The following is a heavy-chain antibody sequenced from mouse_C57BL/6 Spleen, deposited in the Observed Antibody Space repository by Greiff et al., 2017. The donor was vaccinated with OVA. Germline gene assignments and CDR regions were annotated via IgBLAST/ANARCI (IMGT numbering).Heavy chain of an antibody. J-gene: IGHJ4*01. CDR3: VRHPYSNYPYYYAMDY. CDR2: IRSKSNNYAT. D-gene: IGHD2-5*01. V-gene: IGHV10-1*01. Sequence: EVQLQESGGGLVQPKGSLKLSCAASGFSFNTYAMNWVRQAPGKGLEWVARIRSKSNNYATYYADLVKDRFNISRDDSESMLYLQMNNLKTEDTAMYYCVRHPYSNYPYYYAMDYWGQGTSVTVSS. CDR1: GFSFNTYA.